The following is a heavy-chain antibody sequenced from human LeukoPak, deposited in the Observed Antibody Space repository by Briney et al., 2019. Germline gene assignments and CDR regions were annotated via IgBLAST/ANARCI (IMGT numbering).Heavy chain of an antibody. CDR2: FDPEDGET. CDR1: GYTLTELS. CDR3: ATEVFTQESYGMDV. J-gene: IGHJ6*02. D-gene: IGHD2-21*01. V-gene: IGHV1-24*01. Sequence: ASVKVSCKVSGYTLTELSMHWVRQAPGKGLEWMGGFDPEDGETIYAQKFQGRVTMTEDTSTDTAYMELSSLRSEDTAVNYCATEVFTQESYGMDVWGQGTTVTVSS.